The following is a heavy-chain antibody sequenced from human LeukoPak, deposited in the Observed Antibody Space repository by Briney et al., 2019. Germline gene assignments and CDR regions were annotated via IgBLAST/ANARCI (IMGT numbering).Heavy chain of an antibody. CDR3: ARGVAAAGTDWFDP. CDR2: IYHSGST. J-gene: IGHJ5*02. Sequence: SETLSLTCAVSGGSISSSNWWSWVRQPPGKGLEWIGEIYHSGSTNYNPPLKSRVTISVDKSKNQFSLKLSSVTAADTVVYYCARGVAAAGTDWFDPWGQGTLVTVSS. D-gene: IGHD6-13*01. V-gene: IGHV4-4*02. CDR1: GGSISSSNW.